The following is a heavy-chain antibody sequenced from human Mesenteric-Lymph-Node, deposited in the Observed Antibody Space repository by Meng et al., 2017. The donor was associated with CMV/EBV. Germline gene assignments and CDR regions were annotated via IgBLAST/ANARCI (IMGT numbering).Heavy chain of an antibody. D-gene: IGHD3-9*01. J-gene: IGHJ4*02. CDR1: AYTFTYRY. CDR2: ISAYNGNT. Sequence: ASAYTFTYRYLHWVRQAPGQALEWMGWISAYNGNTNYAQKLQGRVTMTTDTSTSTAYMELRSLRSDDTAVYYCARVARYFDWLLPTYWGQGTLVTVSS. V-gene: IGHV1-18*04. CDR3: ARVARYFDWLLPTY.